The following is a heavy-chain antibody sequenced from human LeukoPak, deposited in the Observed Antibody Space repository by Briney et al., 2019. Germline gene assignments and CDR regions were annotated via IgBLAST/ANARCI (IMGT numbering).Heavy chain of an antibody. V-gene: IGHV3-48*01. CDR1: GFTFSSYS. D-gene: IGHD3-10*01. Sequence: PGGSLRLSCAASGFTFSSYSMNWVRQAPGKGLEWVSYISGRSSTKYYADSVKGRFTLSRDNAENSLYMQMNSLRVEDTAVYYCARVRLDSGTYSIYYWGQGTLVTVSS. CDR2: ISGRSSTK. CDR3: ARVRLDSGTYSIYY. J-gene: IGHJ4*02.